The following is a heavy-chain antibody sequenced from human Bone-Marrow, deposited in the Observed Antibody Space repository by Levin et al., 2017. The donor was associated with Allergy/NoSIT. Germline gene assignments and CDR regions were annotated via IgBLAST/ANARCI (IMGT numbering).Heavy chain of an antibody. Sequence: SETLSLTCTVSGGSISTFYWSWIRQFPGKGLECIGYVHSSGNTNYNPSLKSRVSMSVDTSKNQVSLKVFSVNAADTAIYYCAREFAAATYFDFWGQGVLVTVSS. CDR2: VHSSGNT. D-gene: IGHD1-26*01. CDR3: AREFAAATYFDF. CDR1: GGSISTFY. J-gene: IGHJ4*02. V-gene: IGHV4-59*01.